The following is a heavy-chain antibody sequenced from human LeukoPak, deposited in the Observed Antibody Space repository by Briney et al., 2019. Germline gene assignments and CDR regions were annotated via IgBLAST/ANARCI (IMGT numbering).Heavy chain of an antibody. V-gene: IGHV3-30*18. D-gene: IGHD5-24*01. Sequence: GGSLRLSCAASGFTFSSYGMHWVRQAPGKGLEWVAVISYDGSNKYYADSVKGRFTISRDNSKNTLYLQMNSLRAEDTAVYYCAKDSEATIIRGRALLNWFDPWGQGTLVTVSS. J-gene: IGHJ5*02. CDR1: GFTFSSYG. CDR2: ISYDGSNK. CDR3: AKDSEATIIRGRALLNWFDP.